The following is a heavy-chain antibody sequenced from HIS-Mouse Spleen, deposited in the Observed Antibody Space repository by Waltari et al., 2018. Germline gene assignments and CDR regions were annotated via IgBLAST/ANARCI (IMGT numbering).Heavy chain of an antibody. J-gene: IGHJ4*02. CDR2: IWYDGSNK. CDR1: GFTFSSYG. Sequence: QVQLVESGGGVVQPGRSLRLSCAASGFTFSSYGIPWGRQAPGKGLEWVAVIWYDGSNKYYADSVKGRFTISRDNSKNTLYLQMNSLRAEDTAVYYCARGQGGNLDYWGQGTLVTVSS. CDR3: ARGQGGNLDY. V-gene: IGHV3-33*01. D-gene: IGHD1-1*01.